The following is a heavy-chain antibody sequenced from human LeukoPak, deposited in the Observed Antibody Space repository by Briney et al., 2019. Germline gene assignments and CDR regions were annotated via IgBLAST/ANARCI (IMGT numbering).Heavy chain of an antibody. Sequence: GGSLRLSCAVSGFTFSSYSMNWVRQAPGKGLEWVSSISSSSSYIYYADSVKGRFTISRDNAKNSLYLQMNSLRAEDTAVYYCARDLLFGELLYSDWGQGTLVTVSS. J-gene: IGHJ4*02. CDR2: ISSSSSYI. CDR1: GFTFSSYS. CDR3: ARDLLFGELLYSD. D-gene: IGHD3-10*01. V-gene: IGHV3-21*01.